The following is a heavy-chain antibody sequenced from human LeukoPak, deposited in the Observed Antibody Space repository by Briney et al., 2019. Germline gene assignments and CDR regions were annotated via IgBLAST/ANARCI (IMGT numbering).Heavy chain of an antibody. CDR1: GGTFILYA. Sequence: SVKVSCEACGGTFILYAINWVRQTPGQALEWMGRISPMLGIPNYAQKFQGRVTITADKSTSTAYMELSSPGSEDTAVYYCGRVLSGSGEDAPFDYWGQGTLVTVSS. V-gene: IGHV1-69*04. CDR3: GRVLSGSGEDAPFDY. J-gene: IGHJ4*02. D-gene: IGHD3-10*01. CDR2: ISPMLGIP.